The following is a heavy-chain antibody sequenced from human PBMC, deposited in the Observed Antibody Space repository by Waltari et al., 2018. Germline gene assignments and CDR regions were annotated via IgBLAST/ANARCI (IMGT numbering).Heavy chain of an antibody. CDR1: GFSFMGFA. V-gene: IGHV3-23*01. CDR2: ISGSGATP. D-gene: IGHD3-16*02. Sequence: EVQLLESAGGLVQPGEALRLSCAASGFSFMGFAMTWVRQAPGEGLGCVASISGSGATPFYADSVKGRFTIVRDNSRDTVYLQMNSLRVDDSAVYYCAKGSRGYTNYFFDSWGQGTLVSVSS. CDR3: AKGSRGYTNYFFDS. J-gene: IGHJ4*02.